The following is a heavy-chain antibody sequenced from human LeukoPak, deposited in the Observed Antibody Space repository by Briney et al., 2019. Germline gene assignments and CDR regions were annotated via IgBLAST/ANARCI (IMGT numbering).Heavy chain of an antibody. V-gene: IGHV3-30*18. CDR1: GFDFSNYG. Sequence: GGSLRLSCVASGFDFSNYGMHWVRQAPGKGLEGVSLISEDGNDQYYAESVKGRFSISRDNSKNTLYLQMTSLRPDDTAVYFCAQRVPAPLFHNWGQGNLVTVSS. CDR3: AQRVPAPLFHN. D-gene: IGHD2-2*01. CDR2: ISEDGNDQ. J-gene: IGHJ4*02.